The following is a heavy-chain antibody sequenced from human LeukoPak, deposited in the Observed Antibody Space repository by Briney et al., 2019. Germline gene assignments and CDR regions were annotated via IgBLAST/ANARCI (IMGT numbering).Heavy chain of an antibody. J-gene: IGHJ4*02. CDR2: IAYDGSRA. CDR3: TRYNNDHFDY. CDR1: GFTFGGYG. Sequence: GGSLRLSCAGSGFTFGGYGMHWFRQTPGKGLEWVAVIAYDGSRAFYADSVKGRFAISRDNSKNTMSVQMDDLRAEDTAVYYCTRYNNDHFDYWGQGTLVTVSS. V-gene: IGHV3-33*01. D-gene: IGHD1-14*01.